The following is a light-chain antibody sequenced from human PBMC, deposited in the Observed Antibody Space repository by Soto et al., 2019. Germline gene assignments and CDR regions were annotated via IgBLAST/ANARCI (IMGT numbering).Light chain of an antibody. Sequence: EIVLTQSPGTLSLSPGERATLSCRAGQTVSTNYLAWYQQKPGQPPRLLIYGASNRATGIPDRFSGSGSGTDFTLTISSLQSEDFALYYCQQYNIWPLTFGGGTQLEIK. V-gene: IGKV3-20*01. CDR2: GAS. CDR1: QTVSTNY. J-gene: IGKJ4*01. CDR3: QQYNIWPLT.